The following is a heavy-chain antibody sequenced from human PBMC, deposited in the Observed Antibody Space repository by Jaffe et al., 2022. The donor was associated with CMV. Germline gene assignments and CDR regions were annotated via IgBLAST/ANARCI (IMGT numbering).Heavy chain of an antibody. V-gene: IGHV3-48*03. CDR2: ISSSGSTI. CDR3: AREGEDGDYVNYFDY. CDR1: GFTFSSYE. Sequence: EVQLVESGGGLVQPGGSLRLSCAASGFTFSSYEMNWVRQAPGKGLEWVSYISSSGSTIYYADSVKGRFTISRDNAKNSLYLQMNSLRAEDTAVYYCAREGEDGDYVNYFDYWGQGTLVTVSS. D-gene: IGHD4-17*01. J-gene: IGHJ4*02.